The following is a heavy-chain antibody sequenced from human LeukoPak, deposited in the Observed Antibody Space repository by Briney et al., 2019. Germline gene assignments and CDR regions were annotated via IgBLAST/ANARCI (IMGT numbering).Heavy chain of an antibody. CDR3: ATLYCSDGACFPIFDY. J-gene: IGHJ4*02. CDR1: GGSFSGYY. CDR2: INHSGST. V-gene: IGHV4-34*01. D-gene: IGHD2-15*01. Sequence: SETLSLTCAVYGGSFSGYYWSWIRQPPGKGLEWIGEINHSGSTNYNPSLKSRVTISVGTSKNQFSLKLSSVTAADTAVYYCATLYCSDGACFPIFDYWGQETLVTVSS.